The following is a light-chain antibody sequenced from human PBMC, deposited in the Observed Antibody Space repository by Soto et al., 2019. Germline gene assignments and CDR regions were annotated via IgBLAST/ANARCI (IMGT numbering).Light chain of an antibody. CDR2: WAS. V-gene: IGKV4-1*01. CDR3: QQYYTTPSPT. J-gene: IGKJ4*01. CDR1: QSVLYSSNNKNY. Sequence: DIVMTQSPDSLAVSLGERATINCKSSQSVLYSSNNKNYLAWYQQKPGQPVRLLIYWASTRGSGVPDRFNGSGSETDFTLTISSLQAEDVAVYHCQQYYTTPSPTFGGGTKVEIK.